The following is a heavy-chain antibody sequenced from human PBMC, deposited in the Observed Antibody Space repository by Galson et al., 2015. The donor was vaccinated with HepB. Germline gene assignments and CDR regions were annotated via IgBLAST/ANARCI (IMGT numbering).Heavy chain of an antibody. D-gene: IGHD6-6*01. V-gene: IGHV3-21*01. Sequence: SLRLSCAASGFTFSSYSMNWVRQAPGKGLEWVSYISSSRSYIYYADSVRGRFTISGDNAKNSLYLQMNSLRAEDTAVYYCARAMSSSSSAYYYYYMDVWGKGPTVTVSS. CDR1: GFTFSSYS. CDR2: ISSSRSYI. CDR3: ARAMSSSSSAYYYYYMDV. J-gene: IGHJ6*03.